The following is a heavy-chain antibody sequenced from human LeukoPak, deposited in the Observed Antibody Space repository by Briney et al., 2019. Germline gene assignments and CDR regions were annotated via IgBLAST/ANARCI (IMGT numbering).Heavy chain of an antibody. CDR3: ARGLSWLQSSYYFDY. Sequence: SQTLSLTCAVYGGSFSGYYWSWIRQPPGKGLEWIGEINHSGSTNYNPSLKSRVTISVDTSKNQFSLKLSSVTAADTAVYYCARGLSWLQSSYYFDYWGQGTLVTVSS. D-gene: IGHD5-24*01. V-gene: IGHV4-34*01. J-gene: IGHJ4*02. CDR1: GGSFSGYY. CDR2: INHSGST.